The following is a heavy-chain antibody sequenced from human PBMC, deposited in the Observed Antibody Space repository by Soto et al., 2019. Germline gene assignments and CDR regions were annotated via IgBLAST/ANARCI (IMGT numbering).Heavy chain of an antibody. J-gene: IGHJ4*02. CDR1: GGSISSYY. V-gene: IGHV4-59*01. CDR3: AREVRGATKRVRNAYYFDY. Sequence: QVQLQESGPGLVKPSETLSLTCTVSGGSISSYYWSWIRQPPGKGLEWIGYIYYSGGTNYNPSRTRRVTISVDTSKNQFSLKLSSVPAADTAVYYCAREVRGATKRVRNAYYFDYWGQGTLVTVSS. D-gene: IGHD3-10*01. CDR2: IYYSGGT.